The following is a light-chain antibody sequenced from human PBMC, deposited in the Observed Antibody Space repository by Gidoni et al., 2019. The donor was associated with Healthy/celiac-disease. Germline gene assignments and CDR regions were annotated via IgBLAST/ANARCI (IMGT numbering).Light chain of an antibody. CDR1: QSVSSN. CDR3: QQYNNWPGLT. J-gene: IGKJ4*01. V-gene: IGKV3-15*01. Sequence: EIVMTQSPATLSVSQGERATLSCRASQSVSSNLAWYQQKPGQAPRLLIYGASTRATGIPARFSGSGSGTEFTLTISSLQSEDFAVYYCQQYNNWPGLTFGGGTKVEIK. CDR2: GAS.